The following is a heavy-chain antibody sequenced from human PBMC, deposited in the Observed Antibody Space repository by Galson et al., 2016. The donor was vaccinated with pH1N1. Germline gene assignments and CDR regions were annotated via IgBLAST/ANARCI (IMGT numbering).Heavy chain of an antibody. CDR1: GGTFSDSP. CDR2: IIPLFGTT. D-gene: IGHD2-2*01. Sequence: SVKVSCKASGGTFSDSPISWVRQAPGQGLEWMGGIIPLFGTTNYAQKFRGRVTITADESTSTAYMELSSLSYGDTAVDYRGRDPGVVPAATSWFDPWGQGTLVSVSS. J-gene: IGHJ5*02. V-gene: IGHV1-69*13. CDR3: GRDPGVVPAATSWFDP.